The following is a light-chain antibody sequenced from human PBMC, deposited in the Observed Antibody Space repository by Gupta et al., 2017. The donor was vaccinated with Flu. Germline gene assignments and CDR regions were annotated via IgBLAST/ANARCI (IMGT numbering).Light chain of an antibody. J-gene: IGKJ2*01. CDR3: QQRTKWPDT. V-gene: IGKV3-11*01. CDR2: DAS. Sequence: EIVLTQSPATLSLSPGERATLSRRASQSVSSNLAWYQQKPGQAPRLLIYDASNRATGIPARFSGSGSGTDFTLTISSLEPEDFAVYYCQQRTKWPDTFGQGTKLEI. CDR1: QSVSSN.